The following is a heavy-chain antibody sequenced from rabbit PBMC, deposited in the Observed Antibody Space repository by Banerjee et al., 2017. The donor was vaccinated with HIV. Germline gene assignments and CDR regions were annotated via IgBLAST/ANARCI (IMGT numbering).Heavy chain of an antibody. V-gene: IGHV1S45*01. CDR2: INSSSGNT. J-gene: IGHJ4*01. CDR1: GFSFSNKYV. CDR3: ARRDAGYGYGGFNL. Sequence: QEQLEESGGDLVKPEGSLTLTCTASGFSFSNKYVMCWVRQAPGKGLEWIACINSSSGNTVYATWAKGRFTISKASSTTVTLQMTSLTDADTATYFCARRDAGYGYGGFNLWGQGTLVTVS. D-gene: IGHD6-1*01.